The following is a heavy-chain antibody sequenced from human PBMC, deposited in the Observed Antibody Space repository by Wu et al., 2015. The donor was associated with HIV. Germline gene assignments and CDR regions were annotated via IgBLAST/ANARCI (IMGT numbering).Heavy chain of an antibody. CDR1: GYTFITHA. V-gene: IGHV1-18*01. D-gene: IGHD3-22*01. CDR2: ITTHNGYT. CDR3: ARVFEDSSGYYSWFDP. J-gene: IGHJ5*02. Sequence: QVQLVQSGGDVKKSGASVKMSCKASGYTFITHAITWVRQAPGQRPEWMGWITTHNGYTKYAQKFQDRLSLTTDTSATTVYMELRMLRSDDTAVYYCARVFEDSSGYYSWFDPRGQGTLGHRLL.